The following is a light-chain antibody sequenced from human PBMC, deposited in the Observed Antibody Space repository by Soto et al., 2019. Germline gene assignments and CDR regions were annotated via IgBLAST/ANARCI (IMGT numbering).Light chain of an antibody. CDR1: KSLVYSDGNTH. CDR2: RVS. J-gene: IGKJ1*01. Sequence: DVVLTQSPLSLPVNFGQPASISCRSSKSLVYSDGNTHLSWFHQRPGQSPRRLIYRVSSRVSGVPDRCSGSGSGTDFTLEISRVEAEDVGIYFCTQGTHWPRTFGQGTKVEVK. CDR3: TQGTHWPRT. V-gene: IGKV2-30*01.